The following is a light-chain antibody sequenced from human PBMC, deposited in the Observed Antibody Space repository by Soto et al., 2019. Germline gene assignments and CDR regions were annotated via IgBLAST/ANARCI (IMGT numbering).Light chain of an antibody. V-gene: IGLV4-60*02. Sequence: QSVLTQSSSASASLGSSVKLTCTLSSGHSEYTIAWHQQQPGKAPRYLMKVEYSGTYNKGSGVPGRFSGSSSGADRYLTISNLQFDDEADYYCETWTSNTWVIGAGTKVTVL. J-gene: IGLJ3*02. CDR2: VEYSGTY. CDR1: SGHSEYT. CDR3: ETWTSNTWV.